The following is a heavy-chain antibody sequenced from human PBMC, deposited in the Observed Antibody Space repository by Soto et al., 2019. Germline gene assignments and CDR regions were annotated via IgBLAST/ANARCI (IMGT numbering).Heavy chain of an antibody. D-gene: IGHD1-1*01. J-gene: IGHJ4*02. Sequence: EVQLVESGGGLVNPGGSLRLSCAASGFTFNNAWMSWVRQAPGKGLEWVGRIKSNTDGGTADYAAPVNGRFTVSRDDSKNTVYLQMNSLKTEDTAVYYCATDLKTGTERGKFDYWCQGTLVTVSS. CDR2: IKSNTDGGTA. CDR1: GFTFNNAW. CDR3: ATDLKTGTERGKFDY. V-gene: IGHV3-15*01.